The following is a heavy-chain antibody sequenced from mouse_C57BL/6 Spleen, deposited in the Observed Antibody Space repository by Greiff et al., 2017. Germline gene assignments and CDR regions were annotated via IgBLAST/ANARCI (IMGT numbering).Heavy chain of an antibody. CDR3: ARRTAGYSKRDWYFDV. D-gene: IGHD2-5*01. Sequence: EVMLVESGPELVKPGASVKISCKASGYSFTGYYMNWVKQSPEKSLEWIGEINPSTGGTTYNQKFKAKATLTVDKSSSTAYMQLKSLTSEDSAVYYCARRTAGYSKRDWYFDVWGTGTTVTVSS. CDR1: GYSFTGYY. CDR2: INPSTGGT. V-gene: IGHV1-42*01. J-gene: IGHJ1*03.